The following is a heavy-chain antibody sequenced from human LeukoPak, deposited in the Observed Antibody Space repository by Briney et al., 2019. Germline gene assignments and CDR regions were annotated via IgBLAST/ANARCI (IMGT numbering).Heavy chain of an antibody. V-gene: IGHV3-7*01. CDR3: ARDESDDYVWGSYRYNDY. J-gene: IGHJ4*02. Sequence: GGSLRLSCAASGFTFSSYWMSWVRQAPGKGLEWVANIKQDGSEKYYVDSVKGRFTISRDNAKNSLYLQTNSLRAEDTAVYYCARDESDDYVWGSYRYNDYWGQGTLVTVSS. CDR1: GFTFSSYW. D-gene: IGHD3-16*02. CDR2: IKQDGSEK.